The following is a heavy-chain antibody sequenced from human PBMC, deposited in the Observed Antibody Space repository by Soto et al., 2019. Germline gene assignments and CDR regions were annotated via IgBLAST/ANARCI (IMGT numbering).Heavy chain of an antibody. CDR2: IYSGGST. J-gene: IGHJ4*02. V-gene: IGHV3-53*02. Sequence: EVQLVETGGGLIQPGGSLRLSCAASGFTVSDNYMNWVRQAPGKGLEWVSVIYSGGSTYYADSVKGRFTISRDNSKNTLFLQMDRLRGEDTAVYYCARAQEWDLHLEYWGQGNLVTVSS. CDR3: ARAQEWDLHLEY. CDR1: GFTVSDNY. D-gene: IGHD1-26*01.